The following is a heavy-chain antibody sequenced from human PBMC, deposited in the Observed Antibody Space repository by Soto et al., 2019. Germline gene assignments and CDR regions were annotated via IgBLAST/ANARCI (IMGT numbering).Heavy chain of an antibody. CDR2: IDPSGGDT. J-gene: IGHJ4*02. CDR3: AKRRGVGLTRSSFDY. V-gene: IGHV1-46*02. Sequence: QVQLVQSGAEVRKPGASVKVSCKASGYTFNRHYIQWVRQAPGQGLEWMGMIDPSGGDTNYAKKFQGIVTLTSDTSTSTVYMALSSLRSEDTAVYYCAKRRGVGLTRSSFDYWGPGTLVIVSS. CDR1: GYTFNRHY. D-gene: IGHD1-26*01.